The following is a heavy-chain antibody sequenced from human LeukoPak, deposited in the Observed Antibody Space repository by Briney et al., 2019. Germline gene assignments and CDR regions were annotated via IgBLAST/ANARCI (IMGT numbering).Heavy chain of an antibody. D-gene: IGHD5-24*01. CDR3: ARHGNGMDV. J-gene: IGHJ6*02. CDR2: IYHSGST. V-gene: IGHV4-38-2*02. Sequence: KTSETLSLTCTVSGYSIGSGYYWGWIRQPPGKGLEWIGSIYHSGSTYYNPSLKSRVTISVDTSKNQFSLKLSSVTAADTAVYYCARHGNGMDVWGQGTTVTVSS. CDR1: GYSIGSGYY.